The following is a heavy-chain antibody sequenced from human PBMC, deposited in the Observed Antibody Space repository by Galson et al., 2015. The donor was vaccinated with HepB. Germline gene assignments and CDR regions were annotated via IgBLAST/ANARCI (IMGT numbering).Heavy chain of an antibody. CDR2: IYWDDDQ. V-gene: IGHV2-5*02. J-gene: IGHJ5*02. CDR1: GFSLSTSGVG. Sequence: PALVKPTQTLTLTCTFSGFSLSTSGVGVGWVRQPPGQALEWVALIYWDDDQRYSPSLEHRLTITKDTSKNQVVLTMTNMDPTDTGTYYCVQRPKKERGTPNWFDPWGQGILVTVSS. D-gene: IGHD5-24*01. CDR3: VQRPKKERGTPNWFDP.